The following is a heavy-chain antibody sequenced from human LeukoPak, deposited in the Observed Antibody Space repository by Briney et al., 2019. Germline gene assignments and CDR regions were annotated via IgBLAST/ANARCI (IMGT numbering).Heavy chain of an antibody. J-gene: IGHJ6*03. V-gene: IGHV3-30*03. CDR2: ISYGGSNK. D-gene: IGHD6-13*01. CDR3: ARVASAGTLGYYYYYMDV. CDR1: GFTFSSYG. Sequence: GGSLRLSCAASGFTFSSYGMHWVRQAPGKGLEWVAVISYGGSNKYYADSVKGRFTISRDNAKNSLYLQMNSLRAEDTAVYYCARVASAGTLGYYYYYMDVWGKGTTVTVSS.